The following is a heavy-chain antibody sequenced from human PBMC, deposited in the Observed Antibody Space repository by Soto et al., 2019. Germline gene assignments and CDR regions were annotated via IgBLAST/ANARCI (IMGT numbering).Heavy chain of an antibody. D-gene: IGHD3-16*02. CDR1: GYSFTSYW. Sequence: PGESLKISCKGSGYSFTSYWIGWVRQMPGKGLEWMGIIYPGDSDTRYSPSFQGQVTISADKSISTAYLQWSSLKASDTAMYYCARLKVMITFGGVIVKYGMDVWGQGTTVTVSS. CDR3: ARLKVMITFGGVIVKYGMDV. J-gene: IGHJ6*02. CDR2: IYPGDSDT. V-gene: IGHV5-51*01.